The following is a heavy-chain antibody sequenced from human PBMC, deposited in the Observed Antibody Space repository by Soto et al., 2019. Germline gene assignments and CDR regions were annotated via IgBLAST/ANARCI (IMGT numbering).Heavy chain of an antibody. CDR3: AKLGAYDSSGWG. CDR2: ISYDGSNK. D-gene: IGHD3-22*01. CDR1: GFTFSSYG. V-gene: IGHV3-30*18. J-gene: IGHJ4*02. Sequence: QVQLVESGGGVVQPGRSLRLSCAASGFTFSSYGMHWVRQAPGKGLEWVAVISYDGSNKYYADSVKGRFTISRDNSKNTLCLQMNSLRAEDTAVYYCAKLGAYDSSGWGWGQGTLVTVSS.